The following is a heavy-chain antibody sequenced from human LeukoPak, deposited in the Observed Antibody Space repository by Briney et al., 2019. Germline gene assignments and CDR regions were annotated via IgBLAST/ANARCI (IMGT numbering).Heavy chain of an antibody. D-gene: IGHD3-3*01. Sequence: PSETLSLTCNVSGGSIRGYYWSWIRQPPGKGLEWIGYIYSSGSTNYNPSLKSRVTMSVDTSKNQFSLKVSSVTAADTAVYYCARAGIDFWSGYLDEGLDYWGQGTLVTVSS. CDR3: ARAGIDFWSGYLDEGLDY. J-gene: IGHJ4*01. V-gene: IGHV4-59*01. CDR2: IYSSGST. CDR1: GGSIRGYY.